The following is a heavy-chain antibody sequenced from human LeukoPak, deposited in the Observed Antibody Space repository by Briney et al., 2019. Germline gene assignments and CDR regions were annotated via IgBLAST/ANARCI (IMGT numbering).Heavy chain of an antibody. J-gene: IGHJ4*02. Sequence: SETLSLTCAVYGGSCSGYYWSWIRQPPGKGLEWIGEINHSGSTNYNPSLKSRVTISVDTSKNQFSLKLSSVTAADTAVYYCARRSGYSYGRLDYWGQGTLVTVSS. V-gene: IGHV4-34*01. CDR3: ARRSGYSYGRLDY. D-gene: IGHD5-18*01. CDR2: INHSGST. CDR1: GGSCSGYY.